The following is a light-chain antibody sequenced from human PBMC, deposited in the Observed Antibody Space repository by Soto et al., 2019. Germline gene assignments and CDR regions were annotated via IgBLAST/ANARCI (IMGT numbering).Light chain of an antibody. Sequence: QSVLTQPASVSGSPGQSITISCTGTSSDVGGYNYVSWYQHHPGKAPKLILYEVSNRPSGVSNRFSGSKSGNTASLTLSGLQAEDEADYYCAAYTTSSTYVFGSGTKVT. CDR1: SSDVGGYNY. J-gene: IGLJ1*01. V-gene: IGLV2-14*01. CDR2: EVS. CDR3: AAYTTSSTYV.